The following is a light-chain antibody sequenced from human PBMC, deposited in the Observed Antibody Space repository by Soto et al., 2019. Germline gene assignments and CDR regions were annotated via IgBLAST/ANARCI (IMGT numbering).Light chain of an antibody. Sequence: EIVMTQSPATLSVSPGERATLSCRASQSVFSSLAWYQQKPGQAPRLLIYGASSRATGIPDRFSGSGSGTDFTLTISRLEPEDFAVYYCQQYGSPPWTFGQGTKVDIK. CDR2: GAS. CDR3: QQYGSPPWT. CDR1: QSVFSS. V-gene: IGKV3-20*01. J-gene: IGKJ1*01.